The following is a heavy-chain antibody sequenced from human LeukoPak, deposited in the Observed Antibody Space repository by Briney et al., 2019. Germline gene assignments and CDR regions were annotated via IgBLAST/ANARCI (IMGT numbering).Heavy chain of an antibody. Sequence: ASVKVSCKASGYTFTAYAMIWVRQAPGQGLEWMGWINTNTGNPTYAQGLTGRFVFSLDTSVSTAYLQISSLKAEDTAIYYCARSRRVLVPAALNSADDYYYYMDVWGRGTTVTVSS. V-gene: IGHV7-4-1*02. J-gene: IGHJ6*03. CDR2: INTNTGNP. CDR1: GYTFTAYA. CDR3: ARSRRVLVPAALNSADDYYYYMDV. D-gene: IGHD2-15*01.